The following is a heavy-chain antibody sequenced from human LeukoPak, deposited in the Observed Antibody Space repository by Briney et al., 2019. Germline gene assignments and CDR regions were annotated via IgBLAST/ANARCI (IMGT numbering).Heavy chain of an antibody. V-gene: IGHV4-59*01. J-gene: IGHJ4*02. Sequence: SGTLSLTCIVSGDSISTYYWSWVGQPPGKGLKGVGYIVDRGRTNYNPSLKSRVTISVDTSKNQFSLKLTSVTAADTAVYYCARGGYCGGDCYPLDYWGQGTLVTVSS. CDR3: ARGGYCGGDCYPLDY. CDR1: GDSISTYY. CDR2: IVDRGRT. D-gene: IGHD2-21*02.